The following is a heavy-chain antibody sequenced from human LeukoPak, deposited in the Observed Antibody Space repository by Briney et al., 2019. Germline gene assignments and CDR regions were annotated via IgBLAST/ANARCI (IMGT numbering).Heavy chain of an antibody. CDR3: AKDTSRRYNWNDVPPTAFDI. CDR2: ISSSDGST. CDR1: GFTISSYA. V-gene: IGHV3-23*01. J-gene: IGHJ3*02. Sequence: PGGSLRLSCAASGFTISSYAMSWVRQAPGKGLEWVSAISSSDGSTYYADSVKGRFTISRDNSRNTLYLQMNSLRAEDTAVYYCAKDTSRRYNWNDVPPTAFDIWGQGTMVTVSS. D-gene: IGHD1-20*01.